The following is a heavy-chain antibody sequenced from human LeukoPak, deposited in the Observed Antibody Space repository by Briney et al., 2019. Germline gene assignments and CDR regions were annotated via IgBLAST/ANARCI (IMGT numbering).Heavy chain of an antibody. CDR3: ARNAMSDY. V-gene: IGHV1-2*02. CDR1: GYTFTDHY. CDR2: INSKTGGT. D-gene: IGHD2-2*01. Sequence: ASVKVSCKASGYTFTDHYVHWLRQAPGQGLEWMGWINSKTGGTNYAAKFQGRVTMTRDTSISTAHMELSSLTFDDTAIYYCARNAMSDYWGQGTLVTVSS. J-gene: IGHJ4*02.